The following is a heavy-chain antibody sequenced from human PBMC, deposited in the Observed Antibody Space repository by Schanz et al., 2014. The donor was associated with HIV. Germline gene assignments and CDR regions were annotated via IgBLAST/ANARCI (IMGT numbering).Heavy chain of an antibody. D-gene: IGHD2-2*02. CDR1: RFTFSRYG. Sequence: EVQLLESGGGLVQPGGFLRLSCAASRFTFSRYGMSWVRQTPDKGLEGGSSISGNGDSAYYADSVRGRFTISRDNSLHMLYLEMKSLRAEDTAVYYCAKDPGILPRTYFDSWGQGTPVTVSS. J-gene: IGHJ4*02. V-gene: IGHV3-23*01. CDR3: AKDPGILPRTYFDS. CDR2: ISGNGDSA.